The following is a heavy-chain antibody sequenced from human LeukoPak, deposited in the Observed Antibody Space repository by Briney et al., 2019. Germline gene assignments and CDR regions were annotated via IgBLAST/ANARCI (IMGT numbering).Heavy chain of an antibody. Sequence: GGSLRLSCVASGFTFNSYGMHWVRQAPGKGLEWVAVISHDGSRKYYADSVEGRFTISRDNAKNSLYLQMNSLRVEDTGIYYCARDRAAKARIGGMDVWGQGTTVIVSS. CDR2: ISHDGSRK. J-gene: IGHJ6*02. V-gene: IGHV3-30*03. CDR3: ARDRAAKARIGGMDV. D-gene: IGHD5-24*01. CDR1: GFTFNSYG.